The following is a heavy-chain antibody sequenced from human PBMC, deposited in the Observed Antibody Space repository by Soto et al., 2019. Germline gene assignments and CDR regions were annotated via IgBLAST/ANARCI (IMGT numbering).Heavy chain of an antibody. Sequence: GESLKISCKGSGYTFTNYWIGWVRQMPGKGPEWMGIIYPGDSDTKYNPSFQGQVTISADKSITTTYLQWSSLKASDTAIYYCAASIFYYGMDVWGPGTTVTVSS. CDR1: GYTFTNYW. J-gene: IGHJ6*02. V-gene: IGHV5-51*01. CDR2: IYPGDSDT. CDR3: AASIFYYGMDV.